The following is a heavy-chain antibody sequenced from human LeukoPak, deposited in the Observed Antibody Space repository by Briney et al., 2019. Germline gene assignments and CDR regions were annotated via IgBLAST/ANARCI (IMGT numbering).Heavy chain of an antibody. CDR2: IYGGGGT. V-gene: IGHV3-66*01. Sequence: GGSLRLSCAASGFTVSSNHMSWVRQAPGKGLEWVSVIYGGGGTYYADSVKGRFTISRDDSKNTLYLQMNSLRAEDTAVYYCAGGEHNYFVSWGQGALVTVSS. CDR3: AGGEHNYFVS. CDR1: GFTVSSNH. J-gene: IGHJ4*02. D-gene: IGHD1/OR15-1a*01.